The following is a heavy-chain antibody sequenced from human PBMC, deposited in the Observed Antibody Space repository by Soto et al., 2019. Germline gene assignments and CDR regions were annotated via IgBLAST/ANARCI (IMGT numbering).Heavy chain of an antibody. CDR3: AVEGHIVVVCATPRYNYYYCMDV. J-gene: IGHJ6*02. CDR2: IKQDGSEK. V-gene: IGHV3-7*03. D-gene: IGHD2-21*01. Sequence: EVQLVESGGGLVQPGGSLRLSCAASGFTFSSYWMSWVRQAPGKGLEWVANIKQDGSEKYYVDSVKGRFTISRDNTKNALDLKMNSLRGESMAVYYCAVEGHIVVVCATPRYNYYYCMDVWGQGTTVTVSS. CDR1: GFTFSSYW.